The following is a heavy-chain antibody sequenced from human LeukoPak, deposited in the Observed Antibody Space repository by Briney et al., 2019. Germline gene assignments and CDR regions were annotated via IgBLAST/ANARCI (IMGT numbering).Heavy chain of an antibody. Sequence: GGSLRLSCSASGFTFSSYAMHWVRQAPGRGLEYVSAITTNGGTTYYADSVKGRFTISRDNSKNTLYLQMSSLRTEDTAVYCCVKSHPYFDSWGQGTLVTVSS. V-gene: IGHV3-64D*06. CDR3: VKSHPYFDS. J-gene: IGHJ4*02. CDR2: ITTNGGTT. CDR1: GFTFSSYA.